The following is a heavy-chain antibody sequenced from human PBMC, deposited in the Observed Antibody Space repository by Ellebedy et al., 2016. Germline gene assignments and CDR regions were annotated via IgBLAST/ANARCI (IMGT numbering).Heavy chain of an antibody. CDR1: GFTFSSYW. CDR3: AREAPYYFDY. V-gene: IGHV3-74*01. CDR2: INSDGGTT. Sequence: HTGGSLRLSCTASGFTFSSYWMHWVRQAPGKGLVWVSRINSDGGTTNYADSVKGRFTISRDNAKNTRYLQMNSLRAEDTAVYYCAREAPYYFDYWGQGTLVTVSS. J-gene: IGHJ4*02.